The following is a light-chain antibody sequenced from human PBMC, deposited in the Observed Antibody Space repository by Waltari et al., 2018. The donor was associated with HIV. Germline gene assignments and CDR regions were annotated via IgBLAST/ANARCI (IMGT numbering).Light chain of an antibody. CDR3: QQYRSSPGT. Sequence: EIVLAQSPVTLPLSPGDRATLSCRASQSIGNNFLAWYQQRPGQAPRLLIYDDSKRATGIPDRFNGSGSGTDFTRSISRLEPEDFAMYYCQQYRSSPGTFGQGTNLEI. J-gene: IGKJ2*01. CDR2: DDS. V-gene: IGKV3-20*01. CDR1: QSIGNNF.